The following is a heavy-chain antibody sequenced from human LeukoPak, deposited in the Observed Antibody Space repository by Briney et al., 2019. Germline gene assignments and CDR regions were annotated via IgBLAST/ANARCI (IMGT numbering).Heavy chain of an antibody. CDR1: GLTFSNYD. CDR3: VRGCMFCNWKTSFDP. V-gene: IGHV3-13*01. CDR2: IGTLADT. D-gene: IGHD2-8*01. J-gene: IGHJ5*02. Sequence: GGSLRPSCSASGLTFSNYDMHWVRQTTKGGLQWVSAIGTLADTFYPSSLKGRFTISRENAKKSIYLQMNSLTADDTAVYYCVRGCMFCNWKTSFDPWGQGTLVTVSS.